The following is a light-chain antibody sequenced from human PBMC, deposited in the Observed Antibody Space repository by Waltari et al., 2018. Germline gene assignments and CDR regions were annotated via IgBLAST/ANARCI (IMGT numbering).Light chain of an antibody. CDR3: QQYNNLPPSWT. V-gene: IGKV3-15*01. CDR2: GAS. Sequence: EIVMTQSPATLSVSPGERATLSCRASQRVSSNLAWYQQKPGQAPRLLILGASTRALGVPARFSGSGSGTEFTLTISSLQSEDFAVYYCQQYNNLPPSWTFGQGTKVEIK. CDR1: QRVSSN. J-gene: IGKJ1*01.